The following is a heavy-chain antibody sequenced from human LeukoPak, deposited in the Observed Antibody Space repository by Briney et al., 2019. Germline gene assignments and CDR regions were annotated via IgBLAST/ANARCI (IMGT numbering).Heavy chain of an antibody. J-gene: IGHJ4*02. CDR1: DGSISGYY. Sequence: PSETLSLTCTVSDGSISGYYWSWIRQPPGKGLEWIGYIYYSGSTNYNPSLKSRATISLDTSKNQFSLKLSSVTAADTAVYYCARDHGDGYNFDCWGQGTLVTVSS. CDR2: IYYSGST. CDR3: ARDHGDGYNFDC. D-gene: IGHD5-24*01. V-gene: IGHV4-59*01.